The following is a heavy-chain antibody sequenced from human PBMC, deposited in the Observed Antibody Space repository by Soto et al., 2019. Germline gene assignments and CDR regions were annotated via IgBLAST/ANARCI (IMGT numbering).Heavy chain of an antibody. J-gene: IGHJ4*02. CDR1: GGSISSGGYY. V-gene: IGHV4-31*03. CDR3: ARVMYYDSSGYNDY. D-gene: IGHD3-22*01. Sequence: QVQLQESGPGLVKPSQTLSLTCTVSGGSISSGGYYWSWIRQHPGKGLEWIGYIYYSGSTYYNPSLKSRVTXXVXTXXNQFSLKLSSVTAADTAVYYCARVMYYDSSGYNDYWGQGTLVTVSS. CDR2: IYYSGST.